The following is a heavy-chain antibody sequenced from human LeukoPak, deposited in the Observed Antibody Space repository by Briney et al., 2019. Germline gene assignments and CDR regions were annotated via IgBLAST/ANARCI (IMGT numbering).Heavy chain of an antibody. D-gene: IGHD6-13*01. CDR2: IYYSGSA. CDR3: ARVTGYMVEDYFDY. V-gene: IGHV4-59*01. CDR1: GGSISSYY. Sequence: KASETLSLTCTVSGGSISSYYWSWIRQPPGKGLEWIGYIYYSGSANYHPSLKSRVTISVGTSKNRFSLRLSSVTAADTAVYYCARVTGYMVEDYFDYWGQGTLVTVSS. J-gene: IGHJ4*02.